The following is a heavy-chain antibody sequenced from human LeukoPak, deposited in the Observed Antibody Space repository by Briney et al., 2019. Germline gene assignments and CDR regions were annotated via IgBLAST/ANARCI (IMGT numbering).Heavy chain of an antibody. J-gene: IGHJ4*02. CDR1: GFTFSSYG. Sequence: PGGSLRLSCAASGFTFSSYGMHWVRQAPGKGLEWVAFIRYDGSNKYYADSVKGRFTISRDNSKNTLYLQMNSLRAEDTAVYYCASFGDIVVVPAAKDFDYWGQGTLVTVSS. V-gene: IGHV3-30*02. CDR2: IRYDGSNK. CDR3: ASFGDIVVVPAAKDFDY. D-gene: IGHD2-2*01.